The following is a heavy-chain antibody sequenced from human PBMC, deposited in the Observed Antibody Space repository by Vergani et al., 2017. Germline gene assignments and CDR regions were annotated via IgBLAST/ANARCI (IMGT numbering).Heavy chain of an antibody. CDR2: ISYDGSNK. CDR1: GFTFSSYG. Sequence: QVQLVESGGGVVQPGRSLRLSCAASGFTFSSYGMHWVRQAPGKGLEWVAVISYDGSNKYYADSVKGRFTISRDNSKNTLYLQMNSLRAEDTAVYYCAKDHCEGVVVVAAELFSDYYYYGMDVWGQGTTVTVSS. V-gene: IGHV3-30*18. D-gene: IGHD2-15*01. CDR3: AKDHCEGVVVVAAELFSDYYYYGMDV. J-gene: IGHJ6*02.